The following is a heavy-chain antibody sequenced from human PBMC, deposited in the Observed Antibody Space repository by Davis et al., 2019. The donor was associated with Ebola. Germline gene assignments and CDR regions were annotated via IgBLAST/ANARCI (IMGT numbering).Heavy chain of an antibody. J-gene: IGHJ4*02. Sequence: PSETLSLTCTVSGGSISSSSYYWGWIRQPPGKGLEWIGSIYYSGSTYYNPSLKSRVTISVDTSKNQFSLNLSSVTAADTAVYYCARGNSGWYGYFDYWGQGNLVTVSS. V-gene: IGHV4-39*01. CDR1: GGSISSSSYY. CDR3: ARGNSGWYGYFDY. D-gene: IGHD6-19*01. CDR2: IYYSGST.